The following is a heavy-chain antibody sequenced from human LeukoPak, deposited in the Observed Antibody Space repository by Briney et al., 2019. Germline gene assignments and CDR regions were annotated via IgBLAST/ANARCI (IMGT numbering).Heavy chain of an antibody. V-gene: IGHV4-59*12. CDR2: IYYSGST. D-gene: IGHD6-13*01. CDR3: ASSRGYSSSLWYYYMDV. Sequence: ASETLSLTCTVSGGSISSYYWSWIRQPPGKGLEWIGYIYYSGSTNYNPSLKSRVTISIDTSRNQFSLKLSSLTAADTGVYYCASSRGYSSSLWYYYMDVWGKGTTVTVSS. CDR1: GGSISSYY. J-gene: IGHJ6*03.